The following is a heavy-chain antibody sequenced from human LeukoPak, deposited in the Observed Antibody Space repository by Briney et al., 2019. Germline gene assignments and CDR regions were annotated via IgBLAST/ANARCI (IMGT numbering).Heavy chain of an antibody. CDR1: GFTFSSYA. Sequence: GGSLRLSCAASGFTFSSYAMSWVRQTSGKGLEWVSTLSGSGGSTYYADSVKGRFTISRDNSKNTLYLQMNSLRAEDTAVYYCAKGHSPFDYWGQGTLVTVSS. CDR3: AKGHSPFDY. V-gene: IGHV3-23*01. D-gene: IGHD2-21*01. CDR2: LSGSGGST. J-gene: IGHJ4*02.